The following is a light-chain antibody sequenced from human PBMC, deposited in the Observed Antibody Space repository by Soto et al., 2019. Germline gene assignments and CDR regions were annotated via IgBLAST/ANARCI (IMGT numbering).Light chain of an antibody. V-gene: IGKV3-20*01. J-gene: IGKJ1*01. Sequence: IAVTQSPFTXSSAPGHRATRSCRASQSLSSRKLAWYQQKPRQAXRXXXYGASSRATGIPHRFSGSGSGTEFTLTISILEPEDLAVYYCQQAYCSPPTFGEGTKVDI. CDR1: QSLSSRK. CDR2: GAS. CDR3: QQAYCSPPT.